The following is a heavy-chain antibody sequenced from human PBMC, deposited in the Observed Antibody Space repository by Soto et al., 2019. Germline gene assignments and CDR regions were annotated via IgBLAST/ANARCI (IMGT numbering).Heavy chain of an antibody. CDR3: ARRYGGNLDY. CDR1: GGSMSSYY. J-gene: IGHJ4*02. CDR2: IYYSGST. V-gene: IGHV4-59*08. D-gene: IGHD1-26*01. Sequence: QVQLQESGPGLVKPSETLSLTCTVSGGSMSSYYWSWIRQPPGKGLEWIGYIYYSGSTNYNPSLKSRVTISVDTSKNQFSLKLSSVTAADTAVYYCARRYGGNLDYWGQGTLFTVSS.